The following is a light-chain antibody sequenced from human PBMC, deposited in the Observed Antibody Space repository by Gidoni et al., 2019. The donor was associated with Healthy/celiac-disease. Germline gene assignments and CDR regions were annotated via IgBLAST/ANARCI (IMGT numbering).Light chain of an antibody. CDR2: LGS. Sequence: DIVMTQSPLSLPVTPGEPASISCRSSQSLLHSNGYNYLDWYLQKPGQSPQLLIYLGSNRASGVPDRFSGSGSGTDFTLKISRGEAEDVGVYYCMQALQTPPTFXQXTKVEIK. V-gene: IGKV2-28*01. CDR3: MQALQTPPT. CDR1: QSLLHSNGYNY. J-gene: IGKJ1*01.